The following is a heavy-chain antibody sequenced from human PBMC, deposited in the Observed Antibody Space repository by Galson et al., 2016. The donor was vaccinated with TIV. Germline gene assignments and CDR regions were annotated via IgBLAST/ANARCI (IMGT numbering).Heavy chain of an antibody. V-gene: IGHV4-61*01. CDR2: VYYNGKT. CDR1: GGSVSRGTYY. D-gene: IGHD6-13*01. Sequence: TLSLTCSVSGGSVSRGTYYWSWLRQSPGKRLEWIGYVYYNGKTNYNPSLKSRVNMSIDRSKNQFSLTLRSVTAADTAVYFCTRDPTYSNSWYWYFDMWGRGTLGAVSS. CDR3: TRDPTYSNSWYWYFDM. J-gene: IGHJ2*01.